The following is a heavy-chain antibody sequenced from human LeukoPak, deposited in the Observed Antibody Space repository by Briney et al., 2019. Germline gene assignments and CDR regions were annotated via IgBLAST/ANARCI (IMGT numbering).Heavy chain of an antibody. CDR3: ARRRAVAGTYYFDY. CDR1: GYSFISYW. D-gene: IGHD6-19*01. V-gene: IGHV5-51*01. CDR2: IYPGDSDP. Sequence: GESLKISCKGSGYSFISYWIGWVRQMPGKGLEWMGIIYPGDSDPRYSPSFQGQVTISADKSISTAYLQWSSLKASDTAMYYCARRRAVAGTYYFDYWGQGTLVTVSS. J-gene: IGHJ4*02.